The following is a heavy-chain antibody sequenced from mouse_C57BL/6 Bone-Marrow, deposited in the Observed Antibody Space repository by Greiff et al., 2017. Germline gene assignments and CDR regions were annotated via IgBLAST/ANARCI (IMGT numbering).Heavy chain of an antibody. D-gene: IGHD1-1*01. V-gene: IGHV1-55*01. CDR1: GYTFTSYW. CDR3: ARSLSYGSGFDY. Sequence: VQLQQPGAELVKPGASVKMSCKASGYTFTSYWITWVKQRPGQGLEWIGDIYPGSGSTTYTEKFKSKTTLTADTSSSTAYMQLSSLTSEDSAVDYCARSLSYGSGFDYWGQGTTLTVSS. CDR2: IYPGSGST. J-gene: IGHJ2*01.